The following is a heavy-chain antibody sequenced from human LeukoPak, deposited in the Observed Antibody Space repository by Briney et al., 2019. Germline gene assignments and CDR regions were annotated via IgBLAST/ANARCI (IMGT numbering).Heavy chain of an antibody. V-gene: IGHV3-21*01. CDR3: TRDVESERSF. J-gene: IGHJ4*02. D-gene: IGHD3-3*01. CDR2: ISAFSSYI. CDR1: GFSFDSYM. Sequence: GGSLRLSCAASGFSFDSYMMNWVRQAPGKGLEWVASISAFSSYIDYADSVKGRFTISRDNAKNSVYLQMNSLRAEDTAVYYCTRDVESERSFWGQGTLVTVSS.